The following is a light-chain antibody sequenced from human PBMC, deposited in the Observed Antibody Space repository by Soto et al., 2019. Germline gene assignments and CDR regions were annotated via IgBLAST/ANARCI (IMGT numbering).Light chain of an antibody. CDR2: GAS. CDR1: QSVSSNY. Sequence: EIVLTQSPGTLSLSPGERATLSCRASQSVSSNYLAWYRQKPGQAPRLLIYGASNRATGIPDRFSGSGSGTDFTLTISRLEPEDFAVYYWQQYDSSPAYTFGQGTKLEIK. J-gene: IGKJ2*01. V-gene: IGKV3-20*01. CDR3: QQYDSSPAYT.